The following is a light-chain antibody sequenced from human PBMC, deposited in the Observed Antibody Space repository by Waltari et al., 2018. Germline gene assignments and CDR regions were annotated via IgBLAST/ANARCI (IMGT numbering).Light chain of an antibody. Sequence: QSVLTQPPSASGTPGQRVTISCSGRSSNIGGNTVAWYQQVPGAAPKLLIYSDNERPSGVPDRFSGSKSGTSASLAISGLQSEDEALYYCAAWDDSLSGVVFSGGTKLTVL. CDR1: SSNIGGNT. CDR2: SDN. CDR3: AAWDDSLSGVV. J-gene: IGLJ2*01. V-gene: IGLV1-44*01.